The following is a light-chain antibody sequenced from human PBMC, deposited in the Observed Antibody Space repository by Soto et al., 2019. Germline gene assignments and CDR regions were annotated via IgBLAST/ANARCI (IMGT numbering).Light chain of an antibody. CDR3: QSYDSTLSARYV. J-gene: IGLJ1*01. Sequence: QSVVTQPPSASGTPGQTVTISCSGSSSNIGSNYVYWYQQLPGTAPKLLIYNYNLRPSGVVDRFSGSRSGTSAFLAISGLRSEDEGDYYCQSYDSTLSARYVFGTGTQLTVL. V-gene: IGLV1-47*02. CDR1: SSNIGSNY. CDR2: NYN.